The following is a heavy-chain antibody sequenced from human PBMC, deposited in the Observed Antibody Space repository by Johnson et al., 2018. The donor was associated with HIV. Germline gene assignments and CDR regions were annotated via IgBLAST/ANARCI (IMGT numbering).Heavy chain of an antibody. V-gene: IGHV3-30*04. Sequence: QVQLVESGGGVVQPGRSLRLSCAASGFTFSSHAMHWVRQAPGKGLEWVAVVSYDGSNKYYADSVKGRFTTSRDNSKNTLYLQMNILRSEDTAVYYCAKDRYIKGASTGFDIWGQGTMVTVSS. J-gene: IGHJ3*02. CDR3: AKDRYIKGASTGFDI. CDR2: VSYDGSNK. CDR1: GFTFSSHA. D-gene: IGHD1-26*01.